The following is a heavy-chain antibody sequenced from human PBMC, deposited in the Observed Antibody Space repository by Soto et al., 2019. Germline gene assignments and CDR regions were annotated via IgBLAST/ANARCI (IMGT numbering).Heavy chain of an antibody. CDR3: ARGWARGDPGDYYGMDV. J-gene: IGHJ6*02. V-gene: IGHV3-74*01. CDR1: GFTFSSYW. CDR2: INSDGSST. D-gene: IGHD4-17*01. Sequence: LRLSCAASGFTFSSYWMHWVRQAPGKGLVWVSRINSDGSSTSYADSVKGRFTISRDNAKNTLYLQMNSLRAEDTAVYYCARGWARGDPGDYYGMDVWGQGTTVTVSS.